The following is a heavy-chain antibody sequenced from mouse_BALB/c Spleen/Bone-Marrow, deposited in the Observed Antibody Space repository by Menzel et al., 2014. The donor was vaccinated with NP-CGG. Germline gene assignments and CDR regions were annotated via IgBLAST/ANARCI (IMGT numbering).Heavy chain of an antibody. D-gene: IGHD2-1*01. Sequence: EVQRVESGPGLVKPSQSLSLSCSVTGYSITSGYYWNWIRQFPGNKLEWMGYISYDGSNNYHPSLKNRISITRDTSKNQFFLELNSVTTEDTATYYCARRGGNPSYAMDYWGQGTSVTVSS. V-gene: IGHV3-6*02. J-gene: IGHJ4*01. CDR1: GYSITSGYY. CDR3: ARRGGNPSYAMDY. CDR2: ISYDGSN.